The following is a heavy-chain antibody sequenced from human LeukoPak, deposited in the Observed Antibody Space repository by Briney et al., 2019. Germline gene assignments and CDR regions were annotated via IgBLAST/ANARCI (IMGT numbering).Heavy chain of an antibody. J-gene: IGHJ4*02. V-gene: IGHV3-23*01. D-gene: IGHD1-20*01. CDR1: GFTFSSYA. CDR3: AKDYNWNYFDY. CDR2: ISGSGGST. Sequence: GGSLRLFCAASGFTFSSYAMSWVRQAPGKWREWVSAISGSGGSTYYADSVKGQFTISRDNSKNTLYLQMNSLRAEDTAVYYCAKDYNWNYFDYWGQGTLVTVSS.